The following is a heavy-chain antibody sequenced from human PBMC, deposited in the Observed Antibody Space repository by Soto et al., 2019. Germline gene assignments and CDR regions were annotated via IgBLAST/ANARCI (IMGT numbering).Heavy chain of an antibody. CDR2: INHSGST. J-gene: IGHJ6*02. CDR1: GGSFSGYY. CDR3: AAGITMIVADYYYYGMDV. V-gene: IGHV4-34*01. Sequence: SETLSLTCAVYGGSFSGYYWSWIRQPPGEGLEWIGEINHSGSTNYNPSLKSRVTISVDTSKNQFSLKLSSVTAADTAVYYCAAGITMIVADYYYYGMDVWGQGTTVT. D-gene: IGHD3-22*01.